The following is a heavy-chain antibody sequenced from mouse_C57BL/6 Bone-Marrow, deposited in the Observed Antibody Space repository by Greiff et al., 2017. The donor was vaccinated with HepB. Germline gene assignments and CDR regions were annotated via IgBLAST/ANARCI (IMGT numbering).Heavy chain of an antibody. CDR3: ARYTYFYWYFDV. Sequence: EVKLVESGGGLVQPGGSLSLSCAASGFTFTDYYMSWVRQPPGKALEWLGFIRNKANGYTTEYSASVKGRFTISRDNSQSILYLQMNALRAEDSATYYCARYTYFYWYFDVWGTGTTVTVSS. CDR2: IRNKANGYTT. J-gene: IGHJ1*03. V-gene: IGHV7-3*01. CDR1: GFTFTDYY. D-gene: IGHD2-10*01.